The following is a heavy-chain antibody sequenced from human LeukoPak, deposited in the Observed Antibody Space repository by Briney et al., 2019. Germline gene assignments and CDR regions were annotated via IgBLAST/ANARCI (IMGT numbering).Heavy chain of an antibody. Sequence: PGGSLRLSCAASGFTFSNAWMSWVRQAPGKGLEWVGRIKSKTDGGTTDYAAPVKGRFTISRDNSKNTLYLQMNSLKTEDTAVYYCTTDLTNSGSYYYYYYMDVWGKGTTVTVSS. J-gene: IGHJ6*03. CDR1: GFTFSNAW. V-gene: IGHV3-15*01. CDR2: IKSKTDGGTT. D-gene: IGHD1-26*01. CDR3: TTDLTNSGSYYYYYYMDV.